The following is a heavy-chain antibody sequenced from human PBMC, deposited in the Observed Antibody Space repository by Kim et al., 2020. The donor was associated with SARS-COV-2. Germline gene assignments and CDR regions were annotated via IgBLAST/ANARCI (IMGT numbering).Heavy chain of an antibody. V-gene: IGHV6-1*01. CDR3: ANSGPGFDY. CDR2: TYYRSRWYN. Sequence: SQTLSLTCAISGDSVSSNSAVWNWIRQSPSRGLEWLGRTYYRSRWYNDYALSVKSRITIKPDTSRNQFSRQVNSVTPEDTAVYYCANSGPGFDYWGQGTLVAVSS. CDR1: GDSVSSNSAV. J-gene: IGHJ4*02.